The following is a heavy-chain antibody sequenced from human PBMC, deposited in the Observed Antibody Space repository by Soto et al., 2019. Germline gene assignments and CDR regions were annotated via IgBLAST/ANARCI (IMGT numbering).Heavy chain of an antibody. Sequence: SETLSLTCTVSGGSISSGDYYWSWIRQPPGKGLEWIGSIYYSGSTYYNPSLKSRVTISVDTSKNQFSLKLSSVTAADTAVYYCARFPRGYSYGHFDYWGQGTLVTVSS. D-gene: IGHD5-18*01. J-gene: IGHJ4*02. V-gene: IGHV4-39*07. CDR1: GGSISSGDYY. CDR2: IYYSGST. CDR3: ARFPRGYSYGHFDY.